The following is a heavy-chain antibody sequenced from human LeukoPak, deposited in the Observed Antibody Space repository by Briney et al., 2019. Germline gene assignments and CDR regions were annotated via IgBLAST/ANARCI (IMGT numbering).Heavy chain of an antibody. V-gene: IGHV3-30*04. J-gene: IGHJ4*02. Sequence: PGGSLRLSCVASGFTFSASTMHWVRQAPGKGLEWVAFIRYDGSNKYYADSVKGRFTISRDNAKNSLYLQMNSLRAEDTAVYYCARKNGLDYWGQGTLVTVSS. CDR3: ARKNGLDY. CDR2: IRYDGSNK. CDR1: GFTFSAST.